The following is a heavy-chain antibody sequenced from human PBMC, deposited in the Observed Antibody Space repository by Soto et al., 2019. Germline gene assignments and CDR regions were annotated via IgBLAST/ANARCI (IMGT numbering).Heavy chain of an antibody. V-gene: IGHV3-53*01. CDR2: IYSGGST. D-gene: IGHD3-16*01. CDR1: GFTVSRNY. J-gene: IGHJ3*02. Sequence: EVQLVESGGGLIQPGGSLRLSCAVSGFTVSRNYINWVRQAPGKGLEWVSGIYSGGSTYYADSVKGRFTISRDNSKNTRYLQMDRLRVEDTAVYYCARDPLGGGDLKNDAFDMWGQGTMVTVSS. CDR3: ARDPLGGGDLKNDAFDM.